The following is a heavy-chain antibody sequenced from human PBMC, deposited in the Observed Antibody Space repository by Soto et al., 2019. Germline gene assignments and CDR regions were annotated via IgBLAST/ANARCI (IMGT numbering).Heavy chain of an antibody. CDR1: GGSISSGGYY. Sequence: TSETLSLTCTVSGGSISSGGYYWSWIRQHPGKGLEWIGYLFYSGSTYYNPSLKSRVTISADTSKNQFSLKLSSVTAADTAVYYCARDKGPVDDFWSGYQKDYYYGMDVWGQGTTVTVSS. V-gene: IGHV4-31*03. CDR2: LFYSGST. D-gene: IGHD3-3*01. J-gene: IGHJ6*02. CDR3: ARDKGPVDDFWSGYQKDYYYGMDV.